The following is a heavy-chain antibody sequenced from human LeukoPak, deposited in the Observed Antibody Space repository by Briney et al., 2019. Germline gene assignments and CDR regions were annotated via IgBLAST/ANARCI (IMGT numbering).Heavy chain of an antibody. D-gene: IGHD3-3*01. V-gene: IGHV4-4*02. CDR1: GGFVINTNW. J-gene: IGHJ4*02. CDR2: VHLDGRT. Sequence: PSGTLSLTCGVSGGFVINTNWWTWVRQPPGKGLEWIGEVHLDGRTNYNPSLESRLTMSVDVSENQVSLKLTSVTAADTAVYYCAREGGFYRPLDYSGQGTLVTVSS. CDR3: AREGGFYRPLDY.